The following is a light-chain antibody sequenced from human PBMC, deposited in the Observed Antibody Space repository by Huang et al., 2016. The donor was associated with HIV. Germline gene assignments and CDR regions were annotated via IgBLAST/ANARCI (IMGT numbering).Light chain of an antibody. J-gene: IGKJ1*01. CDR3: QQYNNWPPWT. CDR2: GAS. CDR1: QSVSNN. V-gene: IGKV3-15*01. Sequence: EIVMTQSPATLSVSPRERATLSCRASQSVSNNLAWYQQKPGQAPRLLIYGASTRATGIPARFRGSGSGTEFTLTISSLQSEDFAVYYCQQYNNWPPWTFGQGTKVEIK.